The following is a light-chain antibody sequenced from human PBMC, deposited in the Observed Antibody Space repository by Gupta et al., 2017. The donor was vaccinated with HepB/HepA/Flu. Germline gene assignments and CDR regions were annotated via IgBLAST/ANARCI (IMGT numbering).Light chain of an antibody. Sequence: DVVMTQSSLSLPVPLGQPDSLSCNSSQSLIHSDGNTYLDWFHQRPGQPPRRLIYKVSKRDSGVPDRFSGSGSGTDFALKISGVEAEDIGIYYCMQHTHWPRTFGQGTKVEFK. V-gene: IGKV2-30*02. J-gene: IGKJ1*01. CDR2: KVS. CDR1: QSLIHSDGNTY. CDR3: MQHTHWPRT.